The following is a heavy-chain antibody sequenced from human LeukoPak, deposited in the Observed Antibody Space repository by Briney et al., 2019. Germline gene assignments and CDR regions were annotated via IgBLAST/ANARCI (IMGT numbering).Heavy chain of an antibody. V-gene: IGHV4-39*07. CDR1: GGSISSSSYY. D-gene: IGHD3-3*01. CDR3: ARMTYYDFWSANGGYFDY. CDR2: IYYSGST. Sequence: SETLSLTCTVSGGSISSSSYYWGWIRQPPGKGLEWIGSIYYSGSTYYNPSLKSRVTISVDTSKNQFSLKLSSVTAADTAVYYCARMTYYDFWSANGGYFDYWGQGTLVTVSS. J-gene: IGHJ4*02.